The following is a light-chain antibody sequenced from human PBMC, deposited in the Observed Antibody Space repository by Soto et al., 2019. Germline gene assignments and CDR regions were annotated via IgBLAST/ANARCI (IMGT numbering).Light chain of an antibody. V-gene: IGKV3-20*01. CDR2: GAS. Sequence: EVVMTQSPGTLSLSPGERATLSCRASQSVSSNYLAWYKQKSGQAPRLIVYGASSRATGIPDRFSGSGSGTDFTLTISGLEPEDFEVYYCQQYGRSPWTFGQGTKVDIK. J-gene: IGKJ1*01. CDR3: QQYGRSPWT. CDR1: QSVSSNY.